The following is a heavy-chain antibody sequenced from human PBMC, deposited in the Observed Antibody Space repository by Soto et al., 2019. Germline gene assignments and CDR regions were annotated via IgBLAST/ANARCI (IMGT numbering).Heavy chain of an antibody. J-gene: IGHJ4*02. V-gene: IGHV3-48*03. CDR3: ASCFDATGYYYFTY. D-gene: IGHD3-9*01. CDR2: ISSSGSTI. Sequence: GGSLRLSCVASGFTFSSYEMNWVRQAPGKGLEWIAYISSSGSTIYYADSVKGRFTISRDNAKKSLYLQMNSLGAEDTAVYYCASCFDATGYYYFTYWGQGTPVTVSS. CDR1: GFTFSSYE.